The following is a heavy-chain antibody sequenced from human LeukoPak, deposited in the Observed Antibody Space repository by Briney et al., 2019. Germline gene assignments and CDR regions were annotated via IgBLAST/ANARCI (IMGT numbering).Heavy chain of an antibody. J-gene: IGHJ6*03. CDR2: INHSGST. CDR1: GGSFSGYY. Sequence: SETLSLTCAVYGGSFSGYYWSWIRQPPGKGLEWIGEINHSGSTNYNPSLKSRVTVSVDTSKNQFSLKLSSVTAADTAVYYCARVGYGSDTAMVEFHYYYYYMDVWGKGTTVTVSS. V-gene: IGHV4-34*01. D-gene: IGHD5-18*01. CDR3: ARVGYGSDTAMVEFHYYYYYMDV.